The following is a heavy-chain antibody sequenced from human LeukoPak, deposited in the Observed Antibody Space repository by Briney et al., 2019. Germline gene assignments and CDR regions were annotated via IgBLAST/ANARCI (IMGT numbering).Heavy chain of an antibody. Sequence: GGSLRLSCAASGFTFSSHWMHWVRQAPGKGLVWVSRINSDGSSTSYADSVKGRFTISRDNAKNTLYLQMNSLRAEDTAVYYCARGPRRSIGYSYGPPDYWGQGTLVTVSS. CDR3: ARGPRRSIGYSYGPPDY. CDR1: GFTFSSHW. CDR2: INSDGSST. J-gene: IGHJ4*02. V-gene: IGHV3-74*01. D-gene: IGHD5-18*01.